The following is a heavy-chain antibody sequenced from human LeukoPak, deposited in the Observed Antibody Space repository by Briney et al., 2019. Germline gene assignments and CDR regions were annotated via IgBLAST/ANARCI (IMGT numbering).Heavy chain of an antibody. CDR3: ARVGADCSDGNCY. D-gene: IGHD2-15*01. V-gene: IGHV1-18*01. Sequence: ASVKVSCKASGYTFTTFGITWVRQAPGQGLEWMGWISTYNGNTNYAQNLQGRVTMTTDTSTSTAYMELRSLTSVDTAVYYCARVGADCSDGNCYWGQGTLVTVSS. J-gene: IGHJ4*02. CDR2: ISTYNGNT. CDR1: GYTFTTFG.